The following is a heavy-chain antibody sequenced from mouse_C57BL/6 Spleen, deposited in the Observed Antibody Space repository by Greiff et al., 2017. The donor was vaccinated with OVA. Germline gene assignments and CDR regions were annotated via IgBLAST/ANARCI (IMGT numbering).Heavy chain of an antibody. J-gene: IGHJ4*01. D-gene: IGHD3-1*01. CDR3: ARFGGGLAMDY. CDR2: INPSTGGT. CDR1: GYSFTGYY. V-gene: IGHV1-42*01. Sequence: VQLKQSGPELVKPGASVKISCKASGYSFTGYYMNWVKQSPEKSLEWIGEINPSTGGTTYNQKFKAKATLTVDKSSSTAYMQLKSLTSEDSAVYYCARFGGGLAMDYWGQGTSVTVSS.